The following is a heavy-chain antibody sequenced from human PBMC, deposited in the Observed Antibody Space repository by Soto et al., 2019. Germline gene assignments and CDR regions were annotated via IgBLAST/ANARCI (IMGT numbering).Heavy chain of an antibody. V-gene: IGHV1-18*01. D-gene: IGHD5-12*01. CDR3: AREGVAPYYYYGMDV. CDR1: GYTFTRSG. J-gene: IGHJ6*02. Sequence: QVQLVQSGAEVKKPGASVKVSCKASGYTFTRSGISWVRQAPGQGPEWMGRISSYNGDTNYAQTFQGRVTMTTDTSTSKAYMELRSLRSDDTAVYYCAREGVAPYYYYGMDVWGQGTPVTVSS. CDR2: ISSYNGDT.